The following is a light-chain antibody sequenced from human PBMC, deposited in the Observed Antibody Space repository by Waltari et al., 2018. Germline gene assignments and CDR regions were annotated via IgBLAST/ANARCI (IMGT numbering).Light chain of an antibody. CDR2: SSS. CDR3: VTWDDGLDAWV. J-gene: IGLJ3*02. CDR1: NSNIGIYS. Sequence: QSVLTQSPSASGTPGQRVTISCSGGNSNIGIYSVTWYQQLPGMAPKLLIHSSSQRLSWFPDLFSGSKSGTSASLAISGLQSEDEADYYCVTWDDGLDAWVFGGGTKLTVL. V-gene: IGLV1-44*01.